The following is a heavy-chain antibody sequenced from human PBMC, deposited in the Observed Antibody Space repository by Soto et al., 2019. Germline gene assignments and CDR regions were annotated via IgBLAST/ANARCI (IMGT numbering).Heavy chain of an antibody. CDR2: ISGSGGST. D-gene: IGHD2-15*01. CDR3: AKGGFAVVAEAHYYYYGMDV. Sequence: PGGSLRLSCAASGFTFSSYAMSWVRQAPGKGLEWVSAISGSGGSTYYADSVKGRFTISRDNSKNTLYLQMNSLRAEDTAVYYCAKGGFAVVAEAHYYYYGMDVWGQGTTVPVSS. J-gene: IGHJ6*02. V-gene: IGHV3-23*01. CDR1: GFTFSSYA.